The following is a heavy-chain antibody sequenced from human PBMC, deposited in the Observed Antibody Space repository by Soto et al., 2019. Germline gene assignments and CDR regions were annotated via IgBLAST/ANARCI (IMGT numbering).Heavy chain of an antibody. V-gene: IGHV3-11*05. J-gene: IGHJ4*02. D-gene: IGHD1-26*01. CDR1: GFTFNDYQ. Sequence: QVQLVESGGGLVKPGGSLRVSCAVSGFTFNDYQMTWFRQAPGKGLEWVSRISSTGSYADYADSVKGRFTVSRDNANNTVYLQMDSLRDEDTAVYFCARIVGLRLNDYWGQGTLVIVSS. CDR2: ISSTGSYA. CDR3: ARIVGLRLNDY.